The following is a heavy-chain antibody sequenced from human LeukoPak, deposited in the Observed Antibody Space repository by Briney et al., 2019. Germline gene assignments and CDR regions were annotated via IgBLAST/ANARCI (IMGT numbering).Heavy chain of an antibody. J-gene: IGHJ4*02. D-gene: IGHD6-13*01. Sequence: PGGSLRLSCAASGFTVSSNYLSWVRQAPGKGLEWVSVIYSGGSTYYADSVKGRFTISRDNSKNTLYFQMNSLRAEDTAVYYCARDAAAGIDYWGQGTLVTVSS. CDR3: ARDAAAGIDY. CDR1: GFTVSSNY. CDR2: IYSGGST. V-gene: IGHV3-53*01.